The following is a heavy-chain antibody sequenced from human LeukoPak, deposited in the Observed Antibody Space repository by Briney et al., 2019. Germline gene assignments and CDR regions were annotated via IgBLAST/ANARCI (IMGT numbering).Heavy chain of an antibody. CDR2: IYYSGST. Sequence: SETLSLTCTVSGGSISSSSYYWGWIRQPPGKGLEWIGSIYYSGSTYYNPSLKSRVTISVDTSKNQFSLKLSSVTAEDTAVYYCARVWGYCSSTSCPASGAFDIWGQGTMVTVSS. CDR3: ARVWGYCSSTSCPASGAFDI. V-gene: IGHV4-39*07. D-gene: IGHD2-2*01. J-gene: IGHJ3*02. CDR1: GGSISSSSYY.